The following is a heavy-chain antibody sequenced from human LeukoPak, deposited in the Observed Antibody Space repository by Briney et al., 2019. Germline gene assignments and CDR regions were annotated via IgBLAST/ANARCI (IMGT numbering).Heavy chain of an antibody. CDR2: ISSSSSYI. D-gene: IGHD5-24*01. CDR3: ARVALPKRDGYNYNY. J-gene: IGHJ4*02. Sequence: GGSLRLSCAASGFTFSSYSMNWVRQAPGKGLEWVSSISSSSSYIYYADSVKGRFTISRDNAKNSLYLQMNSLRAEDMAVYYCARVALPKRDGYNYNYWGQGTLVTVSS. CDR1: GFTFSSYS. V-gene: IGHV3-21*01.